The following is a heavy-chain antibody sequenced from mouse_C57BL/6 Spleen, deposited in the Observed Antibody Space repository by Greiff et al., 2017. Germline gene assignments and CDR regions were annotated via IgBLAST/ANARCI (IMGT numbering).Heavy chain of an antibody. V-gene: IGHV1-42*01. Sequence: EVQLQQSGPELVKPGASVKISCKASGYSFTGYYMNWVKQSPEKSLEWIGEINPSTGGTTYNQKFKAKATLTVDKSSSTAYMQLKSLTSEDSAVYYCARDDESYWGQGTSVTVAS. D-gene: IGHD2-3*01. CDR3: ARDDESY. J-gene: IGHJ4*01. CDR2: INPSTGGT. CDR1: GYSFTGYY.